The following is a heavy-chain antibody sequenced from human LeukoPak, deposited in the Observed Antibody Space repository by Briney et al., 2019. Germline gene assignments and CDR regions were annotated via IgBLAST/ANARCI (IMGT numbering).Heavy chain of an antibody. J-gene: IGHJ2*01. CDR3: AKIGVSGHWYFDL. Sequence: PGGSLRLSCTASESTFSSFPMSWVRQAPGRGLEWISSIGSSGSHIYYADSLKGRFTVSRDNAKNSLYVQMNSLRAEDTAVYYCAKIGVSGHWYFDLWGRGTLVTVSS. V-gene: IGHV3-21*01. CDR1: ESTFSSFP. CDR2: IGSSGSHI. D-gene: IGHD5/OR15-5a*01.